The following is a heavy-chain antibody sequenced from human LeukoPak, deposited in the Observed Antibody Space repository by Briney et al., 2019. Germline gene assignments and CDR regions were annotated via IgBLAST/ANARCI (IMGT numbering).Heavy chain of an antibody. CDR2: MNPNSGNT. CDR3: AREDYDSSGYYNWFDP. V-gene: IGHV1-8*01. J-gene: IGHJ5*02. Sequence: GASVKVSCKASGYTFTSYDINWVRQATGQGLEWMGWMNPNSGNTGYAQKFQGRVTMTRNTSISTAYMELSSLRSEDTAVYYCAREDYDSSGYYNWFDPWGQGTLVTVSS. D-gene: IGHD3-22*01. CDR1: GYTFTSYD.